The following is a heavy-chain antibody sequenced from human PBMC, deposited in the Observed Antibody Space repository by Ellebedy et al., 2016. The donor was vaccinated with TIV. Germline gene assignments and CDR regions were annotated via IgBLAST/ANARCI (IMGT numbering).Heavy chain of an antibody. D-gene: IGHD3-9*01. V-gene: IGHV3-53*01. J-gene: IGHJ2*01. CDR3: ARDLTGDASRYFDL. Sequence: GESLKISCAASGFPVSSNYMSWVRQAPGKGLEWVAVIYSSGGTYYADSVKGRFTISRDKSKNTLYLQMNSLRADDTAVYYCARDLTGDASRYFDLWGRGTLVTVSS. CDR2: IYSSGGT. CDR1: GFPVSSNY.